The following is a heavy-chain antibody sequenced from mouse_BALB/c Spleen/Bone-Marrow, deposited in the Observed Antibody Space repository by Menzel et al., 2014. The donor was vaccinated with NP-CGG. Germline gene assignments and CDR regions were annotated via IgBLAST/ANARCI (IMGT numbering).Heavy chain of an antibody. Sequence: VQLKESGPELVKPGASVKMSCKASGYTFTAYVMHWVKQKPGQGHEWIGYINPYNDGTNYIEKFKGKATLTSDIPSSTAYMELSSLTSEDSAVYYCAREGWLLRFDYWGQGTTLTVSS. D-gene: IGHD2-3*01. CDR2: INPYNDGT. J-gene: IGHJ2*01. CDR3: AREGWLLRFDY. CDR1: GYTFTAYV. V-gene: IGHV1-14*01.